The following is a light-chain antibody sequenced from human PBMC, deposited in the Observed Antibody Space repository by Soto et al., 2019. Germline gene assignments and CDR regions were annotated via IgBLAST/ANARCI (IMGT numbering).Light chain of an antibody. J-gene: IGLJ1*01. CDR3: QSYDSSLSGYV. CDR1: RSNIGAGYE. V-gene: IGLV1-40*01. CDR2: ENN. Sequence: QSVLTQPASVSEAPGQRVTISCTGSRSNIGAGYEAHWYQQVPGTAPKLLIYENNNRPSGVPDRFSGSKSGTSASLAITGLQAEDEAEYYCQSYDSSLSGYVFGTRTKLTVL.